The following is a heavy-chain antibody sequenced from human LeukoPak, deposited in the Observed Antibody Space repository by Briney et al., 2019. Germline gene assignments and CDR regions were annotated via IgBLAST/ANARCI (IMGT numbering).Heavy chain of an antibody. Sequence: SETLSLTCTVSGGSISSDSYYWNWIRQPPGKGLEWIGYIYYSGSTNYNPSLKSRVTISVDTSKNQFSLKLSSVTAADTAVYYCARDSSSWYFDDWGQGTLVTVSS. J-gene: IGHJ4*02. V-gene: IGHV4-61*01. CDR1: GGSISSDSYY. CDR2: IYYSGST. CDR3: ARDSSSWYFDD. D-gene: IGHD6-13*01.